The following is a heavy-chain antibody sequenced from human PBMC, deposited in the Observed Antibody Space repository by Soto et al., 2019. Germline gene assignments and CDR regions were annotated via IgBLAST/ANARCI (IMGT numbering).Heavy chain of an antibody. CDR2: IYYSGST. D-gene: IGHD6-13*01. Sequence: ETLSLTCTVSGGSISSYYWSWIRQPPGKGLEWIGYIYYSGSTNYNPSLKSRVTISVDTSKNQFSLKLSSVTAADTAVYYRARLSPRLSSSWYNNWFDPWGQGTLVTVSS. V-gene: IGHV4-59*08. CDR1: GGSISSYY. J-gene: IGHJ5*02. CDR3: ARLSPRLSSSWYNNWFDP.